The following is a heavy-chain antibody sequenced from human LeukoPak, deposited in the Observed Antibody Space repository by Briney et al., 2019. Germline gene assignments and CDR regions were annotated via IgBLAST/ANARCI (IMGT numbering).Heavy chain of an antibody. Sequence: SETLSLTCTVSGGSISSYYWSWIRQSPGKGLEWIGYSGSTNYNPSLKSQVIISVDTSKNQFSLKLTSVTAADTAVYYCARMALPYYYYYMDVWGKGTTVTISS. V-gene: IGHV4-59*08. CDR1: GGSISSYY. CDR3: ARMALPYYYYYMDV. D-gene: IGHD1-7*01. CDR2: SGST. J-gene: IGHJ6*03.